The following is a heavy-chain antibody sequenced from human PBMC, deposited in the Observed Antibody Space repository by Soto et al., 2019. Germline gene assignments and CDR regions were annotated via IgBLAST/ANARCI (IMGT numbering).Heavy chain of an antibody. CDR1: GGSIISNNNY. Sequence: LSVTCAVSGGSIISNNNYCIWIHQPPGEGLEWIGFISYSGTTSYSPSLKSRVAISLDTSKNQFSLSLSSVTAADTAVYYCARGRGYSYGLDPWGQGTLVTV. V-gene: IGHV4-30-4*08. CDR2: ISYSGTT. J-gene: IGHJ5*02. CDR3: ARGRGYSYGLDP. D-gene: IGHD5-18*01.